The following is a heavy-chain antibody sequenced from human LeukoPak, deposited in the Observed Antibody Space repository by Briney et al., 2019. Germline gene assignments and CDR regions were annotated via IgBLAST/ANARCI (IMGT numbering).Heavy chain of an antibody. Sequence: GASVKVSCKASGGTFSSYGISWVRQAPGQGLEWMGGIIPDYGSSKYAQKFQGRVTMTADGSASTAYMELSSLRSEDTAVYYCARVGDGLNDAFDIWGQGTMVTVSS. CDR1: GGTFSSYG. V-gene: IGHV1-69*13. D-gene: IGHD5-24*01. CDR2: IIPDYGSS. J-gene: IGHJ3*02. CDR3: ARVGDGLNDAFDI.